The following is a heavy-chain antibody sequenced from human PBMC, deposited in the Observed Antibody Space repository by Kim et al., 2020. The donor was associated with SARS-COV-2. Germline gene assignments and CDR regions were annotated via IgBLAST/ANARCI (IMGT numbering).Heavy chain of an antibody. CDR1: GDSISSYY. Sequence: SETLSLTCSVSGDSISSYYWTWIRQPPGKGLEWIGYIYYSGSTSYNPSLKSRVTISVDTSKKQFTLKLSSGTAADTSVYYCARLSGSYDEAFDIWGQGTMVTVSS. CDR2: IYYSGST. CDR3: ARLSGSYDEAFDI. J-gene: IGHJ3*02. V-gene: IGHV4-59*08. D-gene: IGHD3-10*01.